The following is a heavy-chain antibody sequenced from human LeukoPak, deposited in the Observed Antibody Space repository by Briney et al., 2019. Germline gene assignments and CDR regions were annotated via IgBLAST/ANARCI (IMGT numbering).Heavy chain of an antibody. CDR2: VFSDGTT. D-gene: IGHD3/OR15-3a*01. CDR1: GDSVTIYY. CDR3: ARLDCLGEGCYNH. J-gene: IGHJ4*02. Sequence: PSETLSLTCSVSGDSVTIYYWCWIRQPPEKGLECIGYVFSDGTTNYTPSLRSRVIMSVDTPKNHISLNLTSLTAADTAIYYCARLDCLGEGCYNHWGRGTLVTVPS. V-gene: IGHV4-59*04.